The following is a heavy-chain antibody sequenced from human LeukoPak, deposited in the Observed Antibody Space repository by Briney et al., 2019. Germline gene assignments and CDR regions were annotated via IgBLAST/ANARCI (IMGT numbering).Heavy chain of an antibody. CDR3: ARAALNYGSGSYLDY. V-gene: IGHV1-2*02. D-gene: IGHD3-10*01. CDR1: GYSLTELS. J-gene: IGHJ4*02. Sequence: ASVKVSCKVSGYSLTELSMLWVRQAPGQGREGMGWINPNSGGTNYAQKFQGRVNMTRDTSISTAYMELSRLRSDDTAVYYCARAALNYGSGSYLDYWGQGTLVTVSS. CDR2: INPNSGGT.